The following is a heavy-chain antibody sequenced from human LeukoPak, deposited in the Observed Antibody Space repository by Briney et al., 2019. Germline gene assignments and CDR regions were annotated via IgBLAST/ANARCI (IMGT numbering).Heavy chain of an antibody. J-gene: IGHJ4*02. V-gene: IGHV3-33*01. CDR1: GFTFGSYG. CDR3: ARELPPVVKYYFDY. CDR2: IWYDGSDK. D-gene: IGHD3-22*01. Sequence: GGSLRHSCAPPGFTFGSYGMHWGRQAPGKGLERVAVIWYDGSDKYYADSVKGRFTISRDNSKNTLYLQMNSLRAEDTAVYYCARELPPVVKYYFDYWGQGTLVTVSS.